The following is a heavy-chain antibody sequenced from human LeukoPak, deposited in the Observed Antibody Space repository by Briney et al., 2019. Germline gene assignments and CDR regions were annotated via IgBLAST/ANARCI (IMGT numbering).Heavy chain of an antibody. J-gene: IGHJ5*02. Sequence: XAXXXGLEWVSRMNSEGGSTNYAETVKGRFTTSRDNANNTLYLQMNSLRAEDTAVYYCARSVGSWFDPWGQGTLVTVSS. CDR2: MNSEGGST. CDR3: ARSVGSWFDP. D-gene: IGHD6-25*01. V-gene: IGHV3-74*01.